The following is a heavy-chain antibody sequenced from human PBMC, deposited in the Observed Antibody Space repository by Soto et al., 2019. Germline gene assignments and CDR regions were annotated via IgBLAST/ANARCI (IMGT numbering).Heavy chain of an antibody. Sequence: EVQLVESGGGLVKPGGSLRLSCAASGFTFRNSSMNWVRQAPGKGLEWVSYISRSGNYIYYADSFKGRFTISRDHARISLYLQMNSLRDEDTAVYFCARAHPSNDYCGSGKDAFDLWCQGTIVTVSS. V-gene: IGHV3-21*01. CDR1: GFTFRNSS. J-gene: IGHJ3*01. CDR2: ISRSGNYI. D-gene: IGHD3-10*01. CDR3: ARAHPSNDYCGSGKDAFDL.